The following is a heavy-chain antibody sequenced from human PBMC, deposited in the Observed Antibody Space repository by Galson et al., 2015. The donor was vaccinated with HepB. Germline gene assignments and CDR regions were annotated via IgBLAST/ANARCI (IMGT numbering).Heavy chain of an antibody. D-gene: IGHD6-13*01. Sequence: SLRLSCAASGFTFSSYWMHWVRQAPGKGLVWVSRINSDGSSTSYADSVKGRFTISRDNAKNTLYLQMNSLRAEDTAVYYCARDLAEIAAAGKVYGMDVWGQGTTVTVSS. CDR1: GFTFSSYW. J-gene: IGHJ6*02. CDR3: ARDLAEIAAAGKVYGMDV. V-gene: IGHV3-74*01. CDR2: INSDGSST.